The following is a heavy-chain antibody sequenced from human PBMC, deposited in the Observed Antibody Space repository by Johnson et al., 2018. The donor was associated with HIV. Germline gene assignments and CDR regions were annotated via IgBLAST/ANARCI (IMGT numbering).Heavy chain of an antibody. CDR1: GLNFSDYG. D-gene: IGHD6-13*01. CDR2: ISFDGSNE. Sequence: QVQLVESGGGVVQPGMFVTLSCAASGLNFSDYGMHWVRQAPGKGLEWVAVISFDGSNEYYADSVKGRFTISRDNSKNTLHLQMNSLRAEDTAVYSCASPQGIAAHAFDIWGQGTMVTVSS. CDR3: ASPQGIAAHAFDI. V-gene: IGHV3-30*04. J-gene: IGHJ3*02.